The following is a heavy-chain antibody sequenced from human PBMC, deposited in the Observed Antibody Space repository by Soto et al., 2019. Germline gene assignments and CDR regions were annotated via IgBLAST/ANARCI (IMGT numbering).Heavy chain of an antibody. CDR1: GFTFTTYA. V-gene: IGHV3-30*04. CDR3: ARDQCFGGGRSRYYFDF. D-gene: IGHD2-15*01. J-gene: IGHJ4*02. CDR2: ISNDGRGK. Sequence: GGSLRLSCAASGFTFTTYAIHWVRQAPGKGLKWVAVISNDGRGKYYADSVKGRFTISRDNSKNTLYLQMNSLRSDDTAVYYCARDQCFGGGRSRYYFDFWGQGTLVTVSS.